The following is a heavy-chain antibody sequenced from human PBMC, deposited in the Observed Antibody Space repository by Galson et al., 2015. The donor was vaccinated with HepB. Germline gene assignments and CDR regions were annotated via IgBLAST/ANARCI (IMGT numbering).Heavy chain of an antibody. Sequence: SVKVSCKASGYTFNGYYMHWVRQAPGKGLEWMGWINPNSGGTKYAQKFQGWVTMTRDTSISTAYMELSRLRSDDTAVYYCARGEAVAGWSQNRFGPWGQGTPVTVSS. CDR3: ARGEAVAGWSQNRFGP. J-gene: IGHJ5*02. V-gene: IGHV1-2*04. D-gene: IGHD6-19*01. CDR2: INPNSGGT. CDR1: GYTFNGYY.